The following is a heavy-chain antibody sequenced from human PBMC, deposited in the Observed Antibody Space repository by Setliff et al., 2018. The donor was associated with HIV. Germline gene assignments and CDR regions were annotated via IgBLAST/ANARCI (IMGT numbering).Heavy chain of an antibody. CDR3: ARKFRPGHGVDV. CDR2: IDRDGSET. D-gene: IGHD3-10*01. CDR1: RFTFNDYW. V-gene: IGHV3-7*01. J-gene: IGHJ6*02. Sequence: PGGSLRLSCVASRFTFNDYWMSWVRQAPGKGLEWVANIDRDGSETNYVDSVKGRFTIFRDNAKSSMYLQMNSLRVEDTAIYYCARKFRPGHGVDVWGQGTTVTVCS.